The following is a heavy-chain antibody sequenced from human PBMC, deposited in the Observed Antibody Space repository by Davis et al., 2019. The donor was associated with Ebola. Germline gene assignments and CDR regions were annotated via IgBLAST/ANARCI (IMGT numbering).Heavy chain of an antibody. D-gene: IGHD6-13*01. CDR3: ARVEDSSSWFVGWFDP. CDR2: ISSSSSTK. Sequence: GESLKISCAASGFTFSSYSMNWVRQAPGKGLEWVSYISSSSSTKYYADSVKGRFTISRDNAKNSLYLQMNSLRAEDTAVYYCARVEDSSSWFVGWFDPWGQGTLVTVSS. J-gene: IGHJ5*02. V-gene: IGHV3-48*01. CDR1: GFTFSSYS.